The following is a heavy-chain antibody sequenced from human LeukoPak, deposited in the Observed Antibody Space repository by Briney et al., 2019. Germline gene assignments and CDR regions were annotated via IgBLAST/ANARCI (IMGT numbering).Heavy chain of an antibody. J-gene: IGHJ4*02. V-gene: IGHV4-39*07. CDR1: GASISNSDRY. Sequence: SETLSLTCTVSGASISNSDRYWGWIRQPPGKGLEWIGSIYYSGITYHNPSLKSRVTISVDTSKNQFSLKLSSVTAADTAVYYCARDPGSSGPDYWGQGTLVTVSS. CDR3: ARDPGSSGPDY. D-gene: IGHD6-19*01. CDR2: IYYSGIT.